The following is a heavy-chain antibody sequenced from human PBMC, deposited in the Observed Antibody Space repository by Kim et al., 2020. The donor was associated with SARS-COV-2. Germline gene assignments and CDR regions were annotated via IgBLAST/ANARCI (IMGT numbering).Heavy chain of an antibody. J-gene: IGHJ4*02. D-gene: IGHD3-16*01. CDR3: ARRGGDGYNIDY. CDR2: IYYSGST. Sequence: SETLSLTCTVSGGSISSSSYYWGWIRQPPGKGLEWIGSIYYSGSTYYNPSLKSRVTTSVDTSKNQFSLRLSSVTAADTAVYYCARRGGDGYNIDYWGQGTLVTVSS. V-gene: IGHV4-39*01. CDR1: GGSISSSSYY.